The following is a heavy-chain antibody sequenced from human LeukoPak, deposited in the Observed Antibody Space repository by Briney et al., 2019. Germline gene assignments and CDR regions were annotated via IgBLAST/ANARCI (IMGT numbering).Heavy chain of an antibody. CDR3: ATSGLWFGELLGFDY. D-gene: IGHD3-10*01. Sequence: GASVKVSCKVSGYTLTELSMHWVRQAPGKGLEWMGGFDPEDGETIYAQKFQGRVTMTEDTSTDTAYMELSSLRSEDTAVYYCATSGLWFGELLGFDYWGQGTLVTVSS. J-gene: IGHJ4*02. CDR1: GYTLTELS. V-gene: IGHV1-24*01. CDR2: FDPEDGET.